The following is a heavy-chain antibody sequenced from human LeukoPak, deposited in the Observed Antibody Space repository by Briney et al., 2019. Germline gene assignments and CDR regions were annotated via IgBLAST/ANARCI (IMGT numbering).Heavy chain of an antibody. Sequence: GASVKVSFKASGYTFTSYGISWVRQAPGQGLEWMGWISAYNGNTNYAQKLQGRVTMTTDTSTSTAYMELRSLRSDDTAVYYCARDHYNYDSSGYPYFDYWGQGTLVTVSS. CDR3: ARDHYNYDSSGYPYFDY. J-gene: IGHJ4*02. D-gene: IGHD3-22*01. V-gene: IGHV1-18*01. CDR2: ISAYNGNT. CDR1: GYTFTSYG.